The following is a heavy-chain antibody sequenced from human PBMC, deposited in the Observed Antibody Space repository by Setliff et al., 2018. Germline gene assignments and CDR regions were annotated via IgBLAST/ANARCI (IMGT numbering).Heavy chain of an antibody. D-gene: IGHD6-13*01. CDR1: GFTFSSYE. Sequence: GGSLRLSCAASGFTFSSYEMNWVRQAPGKGLEWVSYISSSGITIYYADSVKGRFTISRDNAKNSLYLQMNSLRAEDTAVYYCARDQVYGSSWYYYYYGMDVWGQGTTVTVSS. V-gene: IGHV3-48*03. CDR3: ARDQVYGSSWYYYYYGMDV. J-gene: IGHJ6*02. CDR2: ISSSGITI.